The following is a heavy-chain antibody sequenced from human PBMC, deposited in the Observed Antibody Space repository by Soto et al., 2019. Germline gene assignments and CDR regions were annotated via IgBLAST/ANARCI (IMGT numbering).Heavy chain of an antibody. CDR1: GYTFTSYV. CDR3: ASDVGFLRLGELSLPYYDDYCMDV. J-gene: IGHJ6*02. D-gene: IGHD3-16*02. V-gene: IGHV1-18*01. CDR2: ISAYNGNT. Sequence: QVQLVQSGAEVKKPGASVKVSCKASGYTFTSYVISWVRQAPGQGLEWMGWISAYNGNTNYAQKLQGRVTMTTDTSTITAYRELRSLRSADPSAYYCASDVGFLRLGELSLPYYDDYCMDVWGQGTTVTVSS.